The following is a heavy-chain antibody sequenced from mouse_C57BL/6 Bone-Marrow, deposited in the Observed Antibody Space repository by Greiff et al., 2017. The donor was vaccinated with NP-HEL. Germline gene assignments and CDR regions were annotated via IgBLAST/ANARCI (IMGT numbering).Heavy chain of an antibody. D-gene: IGHD1-1*01. CDR2: IHPNGGST. CDR1: GYTFTSYW. V-gene: IGHV1-64*01. Sequence: QVQLQQPGAELVKPGASVKLSCKASGYTFTSYWMHWVKQRPGQGLEWIGMIHPNGGSTNYNEKFKSKATLTVDKSSSTAYMQLSSLTSEDSAVYYCARGDYIYYGSSYFDYWGQGTTLTVSS. CDR3: ARGDYIYYGSSYFDY. J-gene: IGHJ2*01.